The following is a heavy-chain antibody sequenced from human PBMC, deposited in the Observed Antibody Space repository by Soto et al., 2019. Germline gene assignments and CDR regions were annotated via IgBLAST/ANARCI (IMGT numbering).Heavy chain of an antibody. CDR3: ASNTWNFVTSRDY. Sequence: QVQLQQSGPGLVKPSQTLSLTCAISGDSVSSNSAAWNWIRQSPSRGLEWLGRTWYRSNWRNDXXXXXXXXXXXXXXXXXXXXXXXXNSVTPEDTAVYYCASNTWNFVTSRDYWGQGILVTVSS. CDR2: TWYRSNWRN. J-gene: IGHJ4*02. D-gene: IGHD1-1*01. CDR1: GDSVSSNSAA. V-gene: IGHV6-1*01.